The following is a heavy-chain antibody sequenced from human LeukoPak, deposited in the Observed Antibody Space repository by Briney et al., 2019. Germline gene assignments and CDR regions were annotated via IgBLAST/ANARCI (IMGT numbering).Heavy chain of an antibody. D-gene: IGHD2-21*02. CDR3: ARDGPLVVTATDWYFDL. CDR2: IIPILGIA. CDR1: GGTFSSCA. Sequence: SVKVSCKASGGTFSSCAISWVRQAPGQGLEWMGRIIPILGIANYAQKFQGRVTITADKSTSTAYMELSSLRSEDTAVYYCARDGPLVVTATDWYFDLWGRGTLVTVSS. J-gene: IGHJ2*01. V-gene: IGHV1-69*04.